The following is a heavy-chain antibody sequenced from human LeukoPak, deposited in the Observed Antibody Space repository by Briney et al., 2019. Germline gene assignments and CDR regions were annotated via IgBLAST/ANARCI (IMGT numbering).Heavy chain of an antibody. CDR1: GYTFPNYG. CDR3: ARALGSGTHYYYYYMDV. J-gene: IGHJ6*03. V-gene: IGHV1-18*01. D-gene: IGHD1-7*01. CDR2: VSGYNGNT. Sequence: ASVKVSCKASGYTFPNYGVSWVRQAPGQGLEWMGWVSGYNGNTTFAKNVQGRVTMTTDTSTSTAYMELRSLISDDTAVYYCARALGSGTHYYYYYMDVWGKGTTVTVSS.